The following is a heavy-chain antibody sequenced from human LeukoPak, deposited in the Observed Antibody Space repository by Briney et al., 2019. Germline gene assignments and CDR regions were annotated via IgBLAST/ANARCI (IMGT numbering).Heavy chain of an antibody. D-gene: IGHD3-22*01. Sequence: PSEALSLTCTVSGYSITRGSYWGWIRQPPGKGLEWIANIYHSGSTYYNPSLKSRVTISVDTSKNQFSLKLSSVTAADTAIYYCARVHVNSGYYFGDAFDIWGQGTMVTVSS. V-gene: IGHV4-38-2*02. CDR3: ARVHVNSGYYFGDAFDI. CDR1: GYSITRGSY. J-gene: IGHJ3*02. CDR2: IYHSGST.